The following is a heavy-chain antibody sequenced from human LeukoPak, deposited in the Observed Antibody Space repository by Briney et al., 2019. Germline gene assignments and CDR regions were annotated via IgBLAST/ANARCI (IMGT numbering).Heavy chain of an antibody. V-gene: IGHV4-59*01. CDR2: IYYSGST. D-gene: IGHD6-13*01. J-gene: IGHJ3*02. CDR3: ARDLYSSSWYGAVDI. Sequence: SETLSLTCTASGGSISSYYWSWIRQPPGKGLEWIGYIYYSGSTNYNPSLKSRVTISVDTSKNQFSLKLSSVTAADTAVYYCARDLYSSSWYGAVDIWGQGTMVTVSS. CDR1: GGSISSYY.